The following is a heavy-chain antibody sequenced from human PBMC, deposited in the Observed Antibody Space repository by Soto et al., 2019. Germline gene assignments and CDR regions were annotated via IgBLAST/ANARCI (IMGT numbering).Heavy chain of an antibody. D-gene: IGHD3-16*02. CDR3: ARHLSSWGSYRYFGYFDY. V-gene: IGHV4-39*01. J-gene: IGHJ4*02. CDR1: GGSISSSSYY. CDR2: IYYSGST. Sequence: PSETLSLTCTVSGGSISSSSYYWGWIRQPPGKGLEWIGSIYYSGSTYYNPSLKSRVTISVDTSKNQFSLKLSSVTAADTAVYYCARHLSSWGSYRYFGYFDYWGQGTLVTVSS.